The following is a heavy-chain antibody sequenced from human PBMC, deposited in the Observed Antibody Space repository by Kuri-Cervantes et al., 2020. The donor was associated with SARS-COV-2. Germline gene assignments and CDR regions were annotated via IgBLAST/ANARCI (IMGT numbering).Heavy chain of an antibody. Sequence: LSLTCAASGFTFDDYAMHWVRQAPGKGLEWVSGISWNSGSIGYADSVKGRFTISGDNAKNSLYLQMNSLRAEDMALYYCARDRSQSSENAFDVWGQGTMVTVSS. CDR1: GFTFDDYA. V-gene: IGHV3-9*03. D-gene: IGHD6-25*01. CDR3: ARDRSQSSENAFDV. J-gene: IGHJ3*01. CDR2: ISWNSGSI.